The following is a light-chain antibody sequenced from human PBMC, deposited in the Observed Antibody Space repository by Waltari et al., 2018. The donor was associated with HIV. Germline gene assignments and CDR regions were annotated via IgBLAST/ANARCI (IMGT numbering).Light chain of an antibody. Sequence: QSGLSQPPSTSRPPGQRVVISCSGRSSNVGTNYVSWFQQVAGAAPRLLIYRNDRRPSGVPDRFTAAKSGTSASLVISGLRSDDEAEYFCASWDDALSSWLFGGGTRLTVL. CDR3: ASWDDALSSWL. CDR1: SSNVGTNY. CDR2: RND. V-gene: IGLV1-47*01. J-gene: IGLJ6*01.